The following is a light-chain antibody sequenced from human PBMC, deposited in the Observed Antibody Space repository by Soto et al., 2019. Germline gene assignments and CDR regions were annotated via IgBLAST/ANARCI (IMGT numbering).Light chain of an antibody. V-gene: IGLV1-44*01. Sequence: QAVVTQPPSASGTPGQRVTISCSGSSSNIGSNTVNWYQQLPGTAPKLLIYSYNQRPSGVPDRFSGSKSGTSASLAISGLQSEDEADYYCAAWDDSLNGLLFGTGTKLTVL. CDR2: SYN. CDR3: AAWDDSLNGLL. CDR1: SSNIGSNT. J-gene: IGLJ1*01.